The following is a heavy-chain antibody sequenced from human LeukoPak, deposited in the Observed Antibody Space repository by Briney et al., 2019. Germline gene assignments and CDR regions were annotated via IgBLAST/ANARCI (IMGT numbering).Heavy chain of an antibody. D-gene: IGHD3-9*01. CDR3: ARDRYDVGVAFDF. Sequence: ASVKVSRKASGYMFAVFGITWVRQAPGQGLEWMGSIRVHNGDTNYAQKFQGRLTMTTDTSATTAYMELRSLKSDDTAVYYCARDRYDVGVAFDFWGQGKMVTVSS. J-gene: IGHJ3*01. CDR1: GYMFAVFG. V-gene: IGHV1-18*01. CDR2: IRVHNGDT.